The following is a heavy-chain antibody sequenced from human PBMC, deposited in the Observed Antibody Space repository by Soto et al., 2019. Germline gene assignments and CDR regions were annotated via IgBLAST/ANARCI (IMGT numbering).Heavy chain of an antibody. J-gene: IGHJ6*02. CDR3: ARPGLTGFPGGSYYYYGMDV. D-gene: IGHD3-9*01. CDR2: IDPSDSYT. Sequence: GASLKISCKGSGYSFTSYWISWVRQMPGKGLEWMGRIDPSDSYTNYSPSFQGHVTISADKSISTAYLQWSSLKASDTAMYYCARPGLTGFPGGSYYYYGMDVWGQGTTVTVSS. CDR1: GYSFTSYW. V-gene: IGHV5-10-1*01.